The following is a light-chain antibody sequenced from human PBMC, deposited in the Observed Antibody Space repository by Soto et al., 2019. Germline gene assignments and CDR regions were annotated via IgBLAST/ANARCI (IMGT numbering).Light chain of an antibody. CDR1: QSLSSY. CDR2: DAS. J-gene: IGKJ5*01. CDR3: QQRNYWPIT. V-gene: IGKV3-11*01. Sequence: EILLTQSPATLSLSPGGVATLSCRASQSLSSYLAWYQHKPGQAPRLLIYDASKRATGLPARFSGSGSGTDFTLTISSLEPEDFAVYYCQQRNYWPITFGQGTRLEIK.